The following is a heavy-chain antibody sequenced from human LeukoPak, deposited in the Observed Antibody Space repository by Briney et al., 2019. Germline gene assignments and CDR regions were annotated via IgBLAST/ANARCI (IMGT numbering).Heavy chain of an antibody. D-gene: IGHD2-15*01. Sequence: SETLSLTCTVSGGSISSYYWSWIRQPPWKGLEWIGYIYYSGSTNYNPSLKSRVTISVDTSKNQFSLKLRSVTAADTAVYYCARQEGPRIAGASPYFDYWGQGTLVTVSS. J-gene: IGHJ4*02. CDR3: ARQEGPRIAGASPYFDY. CDR2: IYYSGST. V-gene: IGHV4-59*08. CDR1: GGSISSYY.